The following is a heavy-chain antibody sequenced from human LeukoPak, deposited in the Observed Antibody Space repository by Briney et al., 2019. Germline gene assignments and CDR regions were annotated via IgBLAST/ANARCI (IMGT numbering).Heavy chain of an antibody. J-gene: IGHJ4*02. CDR1: GYTLTELS. D-gene: IGHD3-9*01. CDR2: FDPEDGET. CDR3: ESAYDILTGYRDY. V-gene: IGHV1-24*01. Sequence: GASVKVSCKVSGYTLTELSMHWVRHAPGKWLEWMGGFDPEDGETIYAQKFQGRVTMTEDTSTDTAYMELSSLRSEDTVVYYWESAYDILTGYRDYWGQGTLVTVSS.